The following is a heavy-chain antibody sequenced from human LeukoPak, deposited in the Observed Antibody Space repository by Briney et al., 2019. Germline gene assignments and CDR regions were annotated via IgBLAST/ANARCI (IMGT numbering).Heavy chain of an antibody. V-gene: IGHV3-30*02. CDR3: AKDRIYDILTGYGYYYYMGV. J-gene: IGHJ6*03. D-gene: IGHD3-9*01. CDR2: IRYDGSNK. CDR1: GFTFSSYG. Sequence: PGGSLRLSCAASGFTFSSYGMHWVRQAPGKGLEWVAFIRYDGSNKYYADSVKGRFTISRDNSKNTLYLQMNSPRAEDTAMYYCAKDRIYDILTGYGYYYYMGVWGKGTTVTISS.